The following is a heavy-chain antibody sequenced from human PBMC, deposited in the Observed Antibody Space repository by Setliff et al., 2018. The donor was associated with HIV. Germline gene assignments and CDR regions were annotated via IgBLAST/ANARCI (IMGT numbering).Heavy chain of an antibody. J-gene: IGHJ4*02. V-gene: IGHV4-59*11. Sequence: PSETLSLTCTVSGGSISSHYWSWIRQPPGKGLEWIGSIYYSGSTNYNPSLKSRVTISVDTSKNQFSLKLSSVTAADTAVYYCAREGEIRLGELSVDYWGQGTLVTVSS. CDR1: GGSISSHY. CDR3: AREGEIRLGELSVDY. D-gene: IGHD3-16*02. CDR2: IYYSGST.